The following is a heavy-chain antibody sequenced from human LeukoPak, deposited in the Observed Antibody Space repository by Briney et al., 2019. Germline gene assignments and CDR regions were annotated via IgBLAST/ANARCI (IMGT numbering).Heavy chain of an antibody. Sequence: GGSLRLSCAASGFTFSSYGMHWVRQAPGKGLEWVAFIRYDGSNKYYADSVKGRFTISRDNSKNTLYLQMNSLRAEDTAVYYCAKRPTIAAHFDYWGQGTLVTVSS. CDR2: IRYDGSNK. CDR3: AKRPTIAAHFDY. V-gene: IGHV3-30*02. J-gene: IGHJ4*02. D-gene: IGHD6-6*01. CDR1: GFTFSSYG.